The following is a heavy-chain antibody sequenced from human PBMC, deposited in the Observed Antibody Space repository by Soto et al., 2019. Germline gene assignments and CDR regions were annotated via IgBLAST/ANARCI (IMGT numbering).Heavy chain of an antibody. CDR2: ISYGGSHK. V-gene: IGHV3-30*03. CDR3: VVDTSGLLDY. Sequence: PGGSLRLSCVPSGFTFFSYAMHWVRQAPGKVLEWVAVISYGGSHKYYADSVKGRFNISRDNSKNTLYLEMNSLRAEDTAVYYCVVDTSGLLDYWGQGTQVTSPQ. D-gene: IGHD3-22*01. CDR1: GFTFFSYA. J-gene: IGHJ4*02.